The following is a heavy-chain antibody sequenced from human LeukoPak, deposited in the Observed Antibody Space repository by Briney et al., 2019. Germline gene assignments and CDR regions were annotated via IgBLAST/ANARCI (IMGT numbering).Heavy chain of an antibody. J-gene: IGHJ6*02. V-gene: IGHV4-59*01. Sequence: SETLSLTCTVSGASINHYYWGWIRQLPPGKGLEWIGYFYYSGSTNYNPSHKSRVSISADTSKNQFSLNLTSVTAADTAVYYCARLGNSGYKGGGMDVWGPGTTVTVSS. D-gene: IGHD5-12*01. CDR1: GASINHYY. CDR2: FYYSGST. CDR3: ARLGNSGYKGGGMDV.